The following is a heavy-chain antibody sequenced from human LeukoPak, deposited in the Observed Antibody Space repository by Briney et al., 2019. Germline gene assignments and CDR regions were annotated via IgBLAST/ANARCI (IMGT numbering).Heavy chain of an antibody. CDR3: AGRGLAASSDS. J-gene: IGHJ4*02. D-gene: IGHD2-15*01. CDR2: INPHSGST. CDR1: GYSFTGYF. V-gene: IGHV1-2*02. Sequence: ASVNVSCTASGYSFTGYFILWMRQAPGQGLEWMGWINPHSGSTNYAPKFHGRVTSTTDTSINTVYLQLTSLRPDDTSIYYCAGRGLAASSDSWGQGTLVTVSS.